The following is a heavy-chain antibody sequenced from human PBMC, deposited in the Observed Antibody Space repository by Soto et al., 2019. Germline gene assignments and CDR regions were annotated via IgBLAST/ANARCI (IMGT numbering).Heavy chain of an antibody. V-gene: IGHV3-30-3*01. Sequence: GGSLRLSCAASGFTFSSYAMHWVRQAPGKGLEWVAVICYDGSNTYYADYLKGRFTISRDNSKNTLYLQMNSLRVEDTAVYFCVSHYIAILDYWGQGTLVTVSS. J-gene: IGHJ4*02. CDR3: VSHYIAILDY. D-gene: IGHD2-21*01. CDR1: GFTFSSYA. CDR2: ICYDGSNT.